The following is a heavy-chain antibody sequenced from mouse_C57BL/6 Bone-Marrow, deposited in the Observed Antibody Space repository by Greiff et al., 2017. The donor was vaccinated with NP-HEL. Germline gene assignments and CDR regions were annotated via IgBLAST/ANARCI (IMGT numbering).Heavy chain of an antibody. CDR1: GFTFSSYG. J-gene: IGHJ1*03. V-gene: IGHV5-6*02. CDR2: ISSGGSYT. Sequence: EVMLVESGGDLVKPGGSVKLSCAASGFTFSSYGMSWVRQTPDKRLEWVATISSGGSYTYYPDSVKGRFTISRDNAKNTLYLQMSSLKSEDTAMYYCARRGNYAPYWYFDVWGTGTTVTVSS. D-gene: IGHD2-1*01. CDR3: ARRGNYAPYWYFDV.